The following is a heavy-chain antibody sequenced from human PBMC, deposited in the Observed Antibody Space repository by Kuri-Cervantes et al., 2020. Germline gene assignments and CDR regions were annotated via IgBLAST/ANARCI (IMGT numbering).Heavy chain of an antibody. CDR1: GFTVSSNY. CDR3: AKLTAY. J-gene: IGHJ4*02. Sequence: GESLKISCAASGFTVSSNYMSWVRQAPGKGLEWVSVIYSGGSTYYADSVKGRFTISRDNSKNTLYLQMNSLRAEDTAVYYCAKLTAYWGQGTLVTVSS. D-gene: IGHD2-21*02. V-gene: IGHV3-53*01. CDR2: IYSGGST.